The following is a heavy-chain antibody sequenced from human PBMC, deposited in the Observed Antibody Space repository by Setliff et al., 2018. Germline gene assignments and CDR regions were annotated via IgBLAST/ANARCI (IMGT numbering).Heavy chain of an antibody. J-gene: IGHJ4*02. V-gene: IGHV1-18*01. CDR3: ARDTPPRYTGYSDGWAPFDF. CDR2: ISAYNGHT. Sequence: ASVKVSCKASGYTFTSYGISWVRQAPGQGLEWMGYISAYNGHTNYAEKVQGRIAMTTDTSTNAAYMELRNLRSDDTAVYYCARDTPPRYTGYSDGWAPFDFWGQGTLVTVSS. CDR1: GYTFTSYG. D-gene: IGHD6-19*01.